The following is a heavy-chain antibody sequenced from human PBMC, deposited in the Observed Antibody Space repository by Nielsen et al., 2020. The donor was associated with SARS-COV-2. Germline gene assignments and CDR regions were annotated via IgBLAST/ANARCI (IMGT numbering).Heavy chain of an antibody. CDR3: AREEKYRGSGSYLKIFDY. Sequence: WIRQPPGKGLEWVSSISSSSSYIYYADSVKGRFTISRDNAKNSLYLQMNSLRAEDTAVYYCAREEKYRGSGSYLKIFDYWGQGTLVTVSS. D-gene: IGHD3-10*01. V-gene: IGHV3-21*01. J-gene: IGHJ4*02. CDR2: ISSSSSYI.